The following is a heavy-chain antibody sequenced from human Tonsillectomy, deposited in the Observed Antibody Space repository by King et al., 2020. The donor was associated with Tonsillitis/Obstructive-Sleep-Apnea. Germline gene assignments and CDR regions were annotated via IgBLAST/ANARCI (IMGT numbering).Heavy chain of an antibody. D-gene: IGHD2-15*01. CDR1: GGSISNSNYY. CDR2: IYYSGST. Sequence: LQLQESGPGLVKPSETLSLTCTVSGGSISNSNYYWGWIRQPPGKGLEWIGAIYYSGSTYYNPSLKSRVTLSVDTSKNQFSLKLTSVTASDTAVYYCARLGNCRGGSCFWFDPWGQGTLVTVSS. CDR3: ARLGNCRGGSCFWFDP. V-gene: IGHV4-39*01. J-gene: IGHJ5*02.